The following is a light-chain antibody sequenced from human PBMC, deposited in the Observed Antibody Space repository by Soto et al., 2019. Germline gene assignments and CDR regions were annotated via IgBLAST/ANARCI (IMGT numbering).Light chain of an antibody. CDR2: AAS. J-gene: IGKJ2*01. CDR1: QAISSS. Sequence: DIQLTQSPSFLSASVGDRVTITCRASQAISSSLAWYQHNPGKAPKLLIYAASTLQNGVPSSFSGSGSGTEFTLTISSVEISDFATCYYQLLNAYRYTFGQGTNVEIK. V-gene: IGKV1-9*01. CDR3: QLLNAYRYT.